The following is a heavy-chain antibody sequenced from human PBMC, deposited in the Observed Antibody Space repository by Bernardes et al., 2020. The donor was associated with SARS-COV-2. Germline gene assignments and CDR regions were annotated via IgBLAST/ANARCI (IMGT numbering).Heavy chain of an antibody. CDR3: ARDALDSGFDS. V-gene: IGHV1-18*04. CDR2: ISAYNGNT. D-gene: IGHD6-19*01. CDR1: GYTFNSFA. J-gene: IGHJ5*01. Sequence: ASVKVSCKASGYTFNSFAISWVRQAPGQGLEWMGWISAYNGNTNYAQKFQGRVTMTKDASTNTAYMELRSLRSDDTAVYYCARDALDSGFDSWGQGTLVTVSS.